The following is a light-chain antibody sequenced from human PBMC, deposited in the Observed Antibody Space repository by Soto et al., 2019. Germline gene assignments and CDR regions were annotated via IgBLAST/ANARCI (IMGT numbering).Light chain of an antibody. V-gene: IGKV1-17*01. J-gene: IGKJ4*01. CDR3: LQHNTYPLT. CDR1: QGVSND. Sequence: DIPLTQSPSSLSSSVGDRVTLSCRASQGVSNDLGWYQQKPGQGPKRLIYAASNLSSGVPSRFSGSGSGTEFTLTISSLQPEDFAIYFCLQHNTYPLTFGGGTRVEV. CDR2: AAS.